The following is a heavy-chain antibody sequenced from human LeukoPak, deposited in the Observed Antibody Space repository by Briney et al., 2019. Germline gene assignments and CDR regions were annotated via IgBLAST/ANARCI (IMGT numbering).Heavy chain of an antibody. D-gene: IGHD1-14*01. V-gene: IGHV3-64*01. Sequence: GGSLRLSCAASGFTFSSYAMHWVRQAPGKGLEYVSAISSNGGSTYYANSVKGRFTISRDNSKNTLYLQMNSLRAEDTAVYYCAKTGSIKFDYWGQGTLVTVSS. J-gene: IGHJ4*02. CDR2: ISSNGGST. CDR3: AKTGSIKFDY. CDR1: GFTFSSYA.